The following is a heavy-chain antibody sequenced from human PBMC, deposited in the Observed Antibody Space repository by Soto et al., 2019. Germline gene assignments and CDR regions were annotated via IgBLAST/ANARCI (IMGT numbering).Heavy chain of an antibody. D-gene: IGHD3-3*01. Sequence: GGSLRLSCPASGFTFGGYAMSWFRQAPGKGLEWVGFIRSKAYGGTTEYAASVKGRFTISRDDSKSIAYLQMNSLKTEDTAVYYCTTTYYDFWSGYYDFDYWGQGTLVTVSS. CDR3: TTTYYDFWSGYYDFDY. J-gene: IGHJ4*02. CDR2: IRSKAYGGTT. CDR1: GFTFGGYA. V-gene: IGHV3-49*03.